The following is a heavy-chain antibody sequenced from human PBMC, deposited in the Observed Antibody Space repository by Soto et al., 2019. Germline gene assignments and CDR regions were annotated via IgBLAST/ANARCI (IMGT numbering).Heavy chain of an antibody. V-gene: IGHV1-2*04. J-gene: IGHJ5*02. CDR3: ARDANIYYYSSGWYRYNWFDP. D-gene: IGHD6-19*01. CDR1: GYTFTSYA. Sequence: GASVKVSCKASGYTFTSYAMHWVRQAPGQRLEWMGWINPNSGGTNYAQKFQGWVTMTRDTSISTAYMELSRLRSDDTAVYYCARDANIYYYSSGWYRYNWFDPWGQGTLVTVSS. CDR2: INPNSGGT.